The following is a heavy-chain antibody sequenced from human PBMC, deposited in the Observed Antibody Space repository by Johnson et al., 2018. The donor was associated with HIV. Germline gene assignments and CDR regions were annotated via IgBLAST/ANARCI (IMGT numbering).Heavy chain of an antibody. Sequence: VQLVESGGGVVQPGRSLRLSCAASGFTFSSYAMHWVRQAPGKGLEWVAVISYDGSNKYYADSVKGRFTISRDNSKNTLYLQMNSLRAEDTAVYYCAKYYDIVTGRNTLRDAFDIWGQGTMVTVSS. CDR3: AKYYDIVTGRNTLRDAFDI. D-gene: IGHD3-9*01. J-gene: IGHJ3*02. CDR1: GFTFSSYA. V-gene: IGHV3-30-3*01. CDR2: ISYDGSNK.